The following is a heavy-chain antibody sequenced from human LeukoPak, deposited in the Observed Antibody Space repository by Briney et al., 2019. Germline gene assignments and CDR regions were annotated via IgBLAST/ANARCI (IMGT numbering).Heavy chain of an antibody. Sequence: GGSLRLSCAASGFTFDDYAMHWVRQAPGKGLEWVSGISWNSGSIGYADSVKGRFTISRDNAKNSLYLQMNSLRAEDTALYYCAKDIMATRDWYFDLWGRGTLVTVSS. CDR2: ISWNSGSI. D-gene: IGHD5-24*01. V-gene: IGHV3-9*01. CDR1: GFTFDDYA. CDR3: AKDIMATRDWYFDL. J-gene: IGHJ2*01.